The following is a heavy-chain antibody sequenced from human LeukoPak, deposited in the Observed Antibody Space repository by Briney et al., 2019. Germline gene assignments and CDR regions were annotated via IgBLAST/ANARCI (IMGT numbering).Heavy chain of an antibody. Sequence: GASVKVSCKASGFTFSSYYMHWVRQAPGEGLEWMGRINPSGVDTTYAQKFRGRVTMTRDTSTSTVHMDLCSLRSEDTAVYYCARDDNNWAFDYWGQGTLVTVSS. J-gene: IGHJ4*02. CDR3: ARDDNNWAFDY. D-gene: IGHD1-1*01. V-gene: IGHV1-46*01. CDR2: INPSGVDT. CDR1: GFTFSSYY.